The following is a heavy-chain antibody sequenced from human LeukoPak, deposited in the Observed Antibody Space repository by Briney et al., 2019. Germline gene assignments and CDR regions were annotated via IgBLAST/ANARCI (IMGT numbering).Heavy chain of an antibody. J-gene: IGHJ4*02. V-gene: IGHV4-34*01. Sequence: PSETLSLTCAVYGGSFSGYYWSWIRQPPGKGLEWIGEINHSGSTNYNPSLKSRVTISVDTSKNQFSLKLSSVTAADTAVYHCARGKSSGWYDFDYWGQGTLVTVSS. CDR1: GGSFSGYY. D-gene: IGHD6-19*01. CDR3: ARGKSSGWYDFDY. CDR2: INHSGST.